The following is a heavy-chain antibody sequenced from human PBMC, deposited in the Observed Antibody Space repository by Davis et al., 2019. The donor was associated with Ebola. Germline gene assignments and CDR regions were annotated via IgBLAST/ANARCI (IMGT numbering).Heavy chain of an antibody. Sequence: MPAGSLRLSCTVSGGSISSYYWSWIRQPPGKGLEWIGYIYYSGSTNSNPSLKSRVTISVDTSKNQFYLKLSSVTAADTAVSYCARVSMITFGGVIVMGVYFDYWGQGTLVTVSS. V-gene: IGHV4-59*12. D-gene: IGHD3-16*02. CDR1: GGSISSYY. J-gene: IGHJ4*02. CDR2: IYYSGST. CDR3: ARVSMITFGGVIVMGVYFDY.